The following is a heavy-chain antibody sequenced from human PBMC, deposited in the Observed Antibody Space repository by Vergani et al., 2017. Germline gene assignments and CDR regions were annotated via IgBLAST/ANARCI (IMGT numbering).Heavy chain of an antibody. V-gene: IGHV1-69*08. CDR3: ARDQDLGNWYFDL. CDR1: GGTFSSYT. J-gene: IGHJ2*01. CDR2: IIPILGIA. Sequence: QVQLVQSGAEVKKPESSVKVSCKASGGTFSSYTISWVRQAPGQGLEWMGRIIPILGIANYAQKFQGRVTITADKSTSTAYMEMSSLRSEDTAVYYCARDQDLGNWYFDLWGRGTLVTVSS.